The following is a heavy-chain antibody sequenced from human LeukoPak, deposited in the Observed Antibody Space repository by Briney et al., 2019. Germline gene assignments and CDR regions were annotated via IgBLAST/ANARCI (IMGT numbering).Heavy chain of an antibody. D-gene: IGHD3-22*01. CDR2: IYSGGST. J-gene: IGHJ4*02. CDR3: ARDDYYDSSGIS. Sequence: GGSLRLSCAASGFTVSSNYMSWVRQAPGKGLEWVSVIYSGGSTYYADSVKGRFTISRDNSKNTLYLQMNSLRAEDTAVYYCARDDYYDSSGISWGQGTLVTVSS. CDR1: GFTVSSNY. V-gene: IGHV3-53*01.